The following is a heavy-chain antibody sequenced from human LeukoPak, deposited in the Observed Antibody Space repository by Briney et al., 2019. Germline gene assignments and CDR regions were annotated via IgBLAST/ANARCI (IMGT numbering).Heavy chain of an antibody. D-gene: IGHD1-14*01. V-gene: IGHV1-18*01. CDR2: ISAYNGNT. CDR3: ARDFDHEGGFLAFDI. Sequence: GASVKVSCKASGYTFSNYGISWVRQAPGQGLEWMGWISAYNGNTNYAQKLQGRVTMTTDTSTSTAYMELRSLRSDDTAVYYCARDFDHEGGFLAFDIWGQGTMVTVSS. CDR1: GYTFSNYG. J-gene: IGHJ3*02.